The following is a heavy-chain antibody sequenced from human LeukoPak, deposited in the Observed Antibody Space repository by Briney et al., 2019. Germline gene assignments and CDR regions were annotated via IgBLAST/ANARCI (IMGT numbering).Heavy chain of an antibody. D-gene: IGHD3-3*01. CDR3: ASHYDFWSGLD. Sequence: SETLSLTCTVSGGSISSYYGNWIRQPPGKGLEWIGYIYYSGSTNYNPSLKSRVTISVDTSKNQFSLKLSSVTAADTAVYYCASHYDFWSGLDWGQGTMVTVSS. J-gene: IGHJ3*01. V-gene: IGHV4-59*12. CDR2: IYYSGST. CDR1: GGSISSYY.